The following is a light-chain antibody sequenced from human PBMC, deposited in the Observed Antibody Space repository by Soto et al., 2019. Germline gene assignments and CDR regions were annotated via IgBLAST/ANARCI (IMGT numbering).Light chain of an antibody. CDR1: QSLLHSNGYKY. J-gene: IGKJ1*01. CDR3: MQALHTYT. V-gene: IGKV2-28*01. CDR2: FGS. Sequence: DVVLTQSPLSLSVTPGEPASISCRSSQSLLHSNGYKYLDWYLQKPGQPPQLLIYFGSYRASGVTDRFSGSGTGTDYTLKISRVEAEDVGVYYCMQALHTYTFGQGTKVEIK.